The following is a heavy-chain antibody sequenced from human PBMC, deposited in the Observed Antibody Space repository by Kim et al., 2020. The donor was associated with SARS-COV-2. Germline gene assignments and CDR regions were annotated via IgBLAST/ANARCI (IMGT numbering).Heavy chain of an antibody. D-gene: IGHD3-10*01. Sequence: GGSLRLSCAASGFTFDDYAMHWVRQAPGKGLEWVSGISWNSGSIGYADSVKGRFTISRDNAKNSLYLQMNSLRAEDTALYYCAKDLVLWFGESYPGHAFDIWGQGTMVTVSS. J-gene: IGHJ3*02. CDR3: AKDLVLWFGESYPGHAFDI. CDR1: GFTFDDYA. V-gene: IGHV3-9*01. CDR2: ISWNSGSI.